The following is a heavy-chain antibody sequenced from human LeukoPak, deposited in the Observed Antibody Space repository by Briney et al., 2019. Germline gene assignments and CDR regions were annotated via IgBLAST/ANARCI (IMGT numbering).Heavy chain of an antibody. CDR3: ARVTPYYDFWSGYLDY. J-gene: IGHJ4*02. CDR1: GGSISSYY. V-gene: IGHV4-59*01. D-gene: IGHD3-3*01. CDR2: IYYSGST. Sequence: SETLSLTCTVSGGSISSYYWSWIRQPPGKGLEWIGYIYYSGSTNYNPSVKSRVTISVDTSKNQFSLKLSSVTAADTAMYYCARVTPYYDFWSGYLDYWVRGTMVTVSS.